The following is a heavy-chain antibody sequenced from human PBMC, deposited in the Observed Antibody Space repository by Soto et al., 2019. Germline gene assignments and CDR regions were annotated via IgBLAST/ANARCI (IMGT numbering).Heavy chain of an antibody. CDR3: ARENYYFYYMDV. Sequence: QVQLVQSGAEVKKPGSSVKVSCKASGGTFSSYTISWVRQAPGQGLEWMGRIIPILGIANYAQKFQGRVRITADKSTSTAYMELSRLRSVDTAVYYCARENYYFYYMDVWGKGTTVTVSS. V-gene: IGHV1-69*08. J-gene: IGHJ6*03. CDR1: GGTFSSYT. CDR2: IIPILGIA.